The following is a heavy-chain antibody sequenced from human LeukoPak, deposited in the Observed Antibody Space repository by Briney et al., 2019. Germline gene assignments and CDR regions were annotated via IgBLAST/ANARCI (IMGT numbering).Heavy chain of an antibody. J-gene: IGHJ4*02. CDR2: ISGSGGST. D-gene: IGHD5-18*01. Sequence: GGSLRLSCAASGFTFSSYAMSWVRQAPGKGLEWVSAISGSGGSTYYADSVKGRFTISRDNSKNTLYLQMNSLRAEDTAVYYCARRATTERGHSYGLDFWGQGTLVTVSS. CDR1: GFTFSSYA. CDR3: ARRATTERGHSYGLDF. V-gene: IGHV3-23*01.